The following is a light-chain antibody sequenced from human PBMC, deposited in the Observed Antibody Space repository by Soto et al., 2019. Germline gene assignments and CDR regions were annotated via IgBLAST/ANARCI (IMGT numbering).Light chain of an antibody. CDR1: SGDVGGYNY. Sequence: QYVLTQPASVSGSPGQSITISCTGTSGDVGGYNYVSWYQQHPGKANKLMNYDVNNRPSGVTNRLSGSKSGNTASLTISGLQAEDEADYYCSSYTSSSTYVFGTGT. CDR2: DVN. CDR3: SSYTSSSTYV. J-gene: IGLJ1*01. V-gene: IGLV2-14*01.